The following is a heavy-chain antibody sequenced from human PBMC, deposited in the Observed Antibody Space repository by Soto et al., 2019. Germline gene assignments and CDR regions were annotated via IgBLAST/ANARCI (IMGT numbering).Heavy chain of an antibody. Sequence: QVQLVESGGGVVQPGRSLRLSCAASGFTFSSYGMHWVRQAPGKGLEWVAVISYDGSNKYYADSVKGRFTISRDNSKNTLYLQMNSLRAEDTAVYYCAKGGTYYYDSSGYLFDYWGQGPLVTVSS. D-gene: IGHD3-22*01. CDR1: GFTFSSYG. V-gene: IGHV3-30*18. J-gene: IGHJ4*02. CDR2: ISYDGSNK. CDR3: AKGGTYYYDSSGYLFDY.